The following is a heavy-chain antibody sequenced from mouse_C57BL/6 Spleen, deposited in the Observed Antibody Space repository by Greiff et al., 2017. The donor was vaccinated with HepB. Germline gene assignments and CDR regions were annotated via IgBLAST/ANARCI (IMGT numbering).Heavy chain of an antibody. CDR3: VTTVVDD. CDR1: GYTFTSYW. CDR2: IDPSDSYT. D-gene: IGHD1-1*01. V-gene: IGHV1-50*01. J-gene: IGHJ2*01. Sequence: QVQLQQPGAELVKPGASVKLSCKASGYTFTSYWMQWVKQRPGQGLEWIGEIDPSDSYTNYNQKFKGKATLTVDTSSSTAYMQLSSLTSEDSAVYYCVTTVVDDWGKGTTLTVSS.